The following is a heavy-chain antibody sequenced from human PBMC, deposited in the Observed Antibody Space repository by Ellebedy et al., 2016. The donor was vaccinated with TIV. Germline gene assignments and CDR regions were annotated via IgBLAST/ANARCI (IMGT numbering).Heavy chain of an antibody. CDR1: AFTFDNYN. V-gene: IGHV3-48*04. Sequence: GESLKISXAASAFTFDNYNMNWVRQAPGKGLEWVSYISSSSSSIFYADSVQGRFTISRDNAKNSLYLQMNTLRAEDTAVYYCARATAIDAFDIWGQGTMVIVSS. D-gene: IGHD2-21*02. CDR3: ARATAIDAFDI. CDR2: ISSSSSSI. J-gene: IGHJ3*02.